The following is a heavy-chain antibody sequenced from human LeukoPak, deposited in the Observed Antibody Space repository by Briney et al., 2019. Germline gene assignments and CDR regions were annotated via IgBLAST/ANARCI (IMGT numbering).Heavy chain of an antibody. CDR1: GFTFSNYG. V-gene: IGHV3-30*02. J-gene: IGHJ4*02. CDR3: AKDKGGARIYFDY. CDR2: IRYDGSNK. D-gene: IGHD1-26*01. Sequence: PGGSRRLSCAVSGFTFSNYGMLWVRQAPGKGLEWVALIRYDGSNKYYADSVKGRFNISRDISKNTLYLQMNSLRAEDTALYYCAKDKGGARIYFDYWGQGTLVTVSS.